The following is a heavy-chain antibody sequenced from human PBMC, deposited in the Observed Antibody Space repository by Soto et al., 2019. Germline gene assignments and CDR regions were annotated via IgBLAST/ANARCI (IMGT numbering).Heavy chain of an antibody. D-gene: IGHD4-17*01. CDR3: ARDYGDYDNWFEP. V-gene: IGHV4-30-4*01. CDR1: GGSISSGDYY. J-gene: IGHJ5*02. Sequence: SETLSLTCTVSGGSISSGDYYWSWIRQPPGKGLEWIGCIYYSGSTYYNPSLKSRVTISVDTSKNQFSLKLSSVTAADTAVYYCARDYGDYDNWFEPRGQGTLVTVS. CDR2: IYYSGST.